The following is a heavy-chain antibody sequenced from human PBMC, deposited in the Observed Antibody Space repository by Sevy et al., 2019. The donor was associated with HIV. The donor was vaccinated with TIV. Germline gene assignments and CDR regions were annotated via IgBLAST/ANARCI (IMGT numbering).Heavy chain of an antibody. V-gene: IGHV1-2*02. D-gene: IGHD2-15*01. J-gene: IGHJ5*02. CDR3: ARQVDNWFDP. CDR1: GYTFTYYY. Sequence: ASVKVSCETSGYTFTYYYIHWVRQAPGQGLEWMGWINPSSGGTQYAQKFQGRVSVTSDTSRRTSYMELRRLRSDDTALYYCARQVDNWFDPWGQGTAVTVSS. CDR2: INPSSGGT.